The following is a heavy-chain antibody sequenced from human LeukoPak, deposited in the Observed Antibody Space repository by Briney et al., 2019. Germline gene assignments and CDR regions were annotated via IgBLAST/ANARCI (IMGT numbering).Heavy chain of an antibody. CDR3: AKDVGNDFWSGYLGAFDI. CDR2: ISGSGGST. D-gene: IGHD3-3*01. CDR1: GFTFSSYA. Sequence: GGSLILSCAASGFTFSSYAMSWVRQAPGKGLEWVSAISGSGGSTYYADSVKGRFTISRDNSKNTLYLQMNSLRAEDTAVYYCAKDVGNDFWSGYLGAFDIWGQGTMVTVSS. V-gene: IGHV3-23*01. J-gene: IGHJ3*02.